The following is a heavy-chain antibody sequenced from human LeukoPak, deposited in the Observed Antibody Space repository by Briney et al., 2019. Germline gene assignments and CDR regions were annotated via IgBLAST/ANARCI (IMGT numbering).Heavy chain of an antibody. V-gene: IGHV3-43*02. D-gene: IGHD3-22*01. Sequence: PGGSLRLSCAAPGFSFDDYAIHWVRQAPGKGLEWVSLISGDGGSTFYADSVKGRFTISRDNSKNSLYLQMSSPRSEDTALYYCSRESDSSGWYDSWGQGTLVTVSS. CDR3: SRESDSSGWYDS. CDR1: GFSFDDYA. CDR2: ISGDGGST. J-gene: IGHJ5*01.